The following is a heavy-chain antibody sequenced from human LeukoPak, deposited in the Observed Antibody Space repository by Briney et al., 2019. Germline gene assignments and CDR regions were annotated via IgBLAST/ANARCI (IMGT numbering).Heavy chain of an antibody. CDR1: GFTFSSYA. Sequence: GSLRLSCAASGFTFSSYAMSWVRQAPGKGLEWVAVISYDGSNKYYADSVKGRFTFSRDNSKSTLFLQMNSPSAEDMAVYYCARGIAATNYMDVWGKGTTVTVSS. D-gene: IGHD6-13*01. V-gene: IGHV3-30-3*01. CDR3: ARGIAATNYMDV. CDR2: ISYDGSNK. J-gene: IGHJ6*03.